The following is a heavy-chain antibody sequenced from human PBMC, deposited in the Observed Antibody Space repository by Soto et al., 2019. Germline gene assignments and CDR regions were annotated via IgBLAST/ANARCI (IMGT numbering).Heavy chain of an antibody. CDR2: IDWDDDK. D-gene: IGHD6-19*01. V-gene: IGHV2-70*01. CDR1: GFSLSTSGMC. CDR3: ARVLGYSSGWFYGMDV. J-gene: IGHJ6*02. Sequence: ESGPTLVNPTQTPTLTCTFSGFSLSTSGMCVSWIRQPPGKALEWLALIDWDDDKYYSTSLKTRLTISKDTSKNQVVLTMTNMDPVDTATYYCARVLGYSSGWFYGMDVWGQGTTVTVSS.